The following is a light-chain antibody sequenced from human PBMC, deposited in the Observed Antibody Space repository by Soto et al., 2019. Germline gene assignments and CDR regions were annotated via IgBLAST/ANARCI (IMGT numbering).Light chain of an antibody. CDR1: KLGDKY. V-gene: IGLV3-1*01. CDR2: QDS. Sequence: SYELTQAPSVSVSPGQTASITCSGDKLGDKYACWYQQKPGQSPVVVIYQDSKRPSGIPERFSGSNSGNTATLTISGTQAMDEADYYCQVWDTSTYVFGTGTKVTVL. J-gene: IGLJ1*01. CDR3: QVWDTSTYV.